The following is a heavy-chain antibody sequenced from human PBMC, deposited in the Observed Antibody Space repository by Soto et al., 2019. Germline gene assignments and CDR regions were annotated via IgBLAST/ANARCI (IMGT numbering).Heavy chain of an antibody. CDR2: INPSGGST. D-gene: IGHD6-19*01. Sequence: GASVKVSCKASGYTFTSYYMHWVRQAPGQGLEWMGIINPSGGSTSYAQKFQGRVTMTRDTSTSTVYMELSSLRSEDTAVYYCARDLRVAGYYYYGMDVWGQGTTVTVSS. V-gene: IGHV1-46*01. J-gene: IGHJ6*02. CDR1: GYTFTSYY. CDR3: ARDLRVAGYYYYGMDV.